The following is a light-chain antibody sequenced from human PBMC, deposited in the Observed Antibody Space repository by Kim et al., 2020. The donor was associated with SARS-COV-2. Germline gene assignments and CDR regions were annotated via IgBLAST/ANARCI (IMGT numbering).Light chain of an antibody. Sequence: ATLNCKSSQTVLYNSNNKNYLAWYQQKPGQAPKLLIYWASIRESGVSDRFSGSGSETDFTLPISSLQAEDVAVYYCQQYYSTPPSFGQGTKLEI. CDR1: QTVLYNSNNKNY. CDR2: WAS. V-gene: IGKV4-1*01. J-gene: IGKJ2*03. CDR3: QQYYSTPPS.